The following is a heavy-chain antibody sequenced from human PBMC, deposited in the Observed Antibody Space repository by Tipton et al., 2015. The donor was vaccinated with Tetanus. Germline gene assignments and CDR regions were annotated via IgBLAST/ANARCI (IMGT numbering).Heavy chain of an antibody. CDR1: GGSVRSTNSY. Sequence: TPSLTCTVSGGSVRSTNSYWSWLRQPPGKGLEWIGYIYYSGTTKYNPSLKSRVTMSVDTSKNQFSLRLNSVTAADTAMYYCVRSSPIRVADKWGVDWFDPWGQGTLVTVSS. V-gene: IGHV4-61*01. J-gene: IGHJ5*02. D-gene: IGHD6-19*01. CDR3: VRSSPIRVADKWGVDWFDP. CDR2: IYYSGTT.